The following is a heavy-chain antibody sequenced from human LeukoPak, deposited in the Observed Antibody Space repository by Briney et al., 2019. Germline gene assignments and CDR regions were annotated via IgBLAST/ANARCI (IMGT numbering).Heavy chain of an antibody. V-gene: IGHV3-21*01. J-gene: IGHJ4*02. Sequence: PGGSLRLSCAASGFTFSNYNMNWVRQAPGKRLEWVSFISSSSSYIYYADSVKGRFTISRDNAKNSLYLQINSLRAEDTALYYCASRFKDCSGGSCCLYYFDYWGEGTLVTVSS. CDR2: ISSSSSYI. CDR1: GFTFSNYN. D-gene: IGHD2-15*01. CDR3: ASRFKDCSGGSCCLYYFDY.